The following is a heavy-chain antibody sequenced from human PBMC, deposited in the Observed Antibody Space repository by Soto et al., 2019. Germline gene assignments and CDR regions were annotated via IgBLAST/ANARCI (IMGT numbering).Heavy chain of an antibody. Sequence: SETLSLTCNLSGASISSYFWTWIRQPAGKGLDWIGRISTSGTTNYNPSLKSRVTLSVDTSKNHFSLNLSSVTAADTAVYYCAREAGPARWFDPWGQGTLVTVSS. CDR2: ISTSGTT. CDR3: AREAGPARWFDP. D-gene: IGHD6-19*01. V-gene: IGHV4-4*07. CDR1: GASISSYF. J-gene: IGHJ5*02.